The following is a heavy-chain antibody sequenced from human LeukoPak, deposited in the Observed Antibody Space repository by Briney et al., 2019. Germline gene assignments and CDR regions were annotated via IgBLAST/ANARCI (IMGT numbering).Heavy chain of an antibody. CDR1: GLTVSSNY. V-gene: IGHV3-53*01. D-gene: IGHD2-2*01. J-gene: IGHJ6*02. Sequence: GGPLRLSCAASGLTVSSNYMSWVRQAPGKGLEWVSVIYSGGSTYYADPVKGRFTIPRDNSKNTLYLQMNSLRPEDTAVYYCARDLPPAPWNGMDVWGQGTTVTVSS. CDR2: IYSGGST. CDR3: ARDLPPAPWNGMDV.